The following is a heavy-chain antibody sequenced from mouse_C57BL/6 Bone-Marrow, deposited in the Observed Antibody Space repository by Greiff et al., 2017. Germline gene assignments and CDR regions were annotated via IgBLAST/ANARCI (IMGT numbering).Heavy chain of an antibody. D-gene: IGHD4-1*01. CDR2: INPNNGGT. CDR1: GYTFTDYY. CDR3: ARRTGNGY. Sequence: EVQLHQSGPELVKPGASVKISCKASGYTFTDYYMNWVKQSHGKSLEWIGDINPNNGGTSYNQKFKGKATLTVDKSSSTAYMELRSLTSEDSAVYYCARRTGNGYWGQGTTLTVSS. J-gene: IGHJ2*01. V-gene: IGHV1-26*01.